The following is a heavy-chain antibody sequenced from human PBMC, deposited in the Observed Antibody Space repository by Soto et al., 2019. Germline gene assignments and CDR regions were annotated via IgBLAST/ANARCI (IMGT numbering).Heavy chain of an antibody. CDR1: GYTFTSYS. CDR2: INPSGGST. V-gene: IGHV1-46*01. D-gene: IGHD1-26*01. CDR3: AMHGRVGSYSSFDY. J-gene: IGHJ4*02. Sequence: GVPVKVSCKAPGYTFTSYSMHWVRQAPGQGLEWMGIINPSGGSTSYAQKFQGRVTMTRDTSTSTVYMELSSLRSEDTAVYYCAMHGRVGSYSSFDYWGQGTLVTAPQ.